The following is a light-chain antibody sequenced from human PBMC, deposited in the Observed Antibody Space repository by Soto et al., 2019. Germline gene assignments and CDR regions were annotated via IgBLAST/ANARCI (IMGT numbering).Light chain of an antibody. CDR2: EVS. Sequence: SLLTQPASGYGSPGQSITISCPGTSSDVGSYNLVSWYQQHPGKAPKLMIYEVSKRPSGVSNRFSGSKSGNTASLTISGLQAEDEADYYCCSYAGTTYVFGTGTKVTVL. CDR3: CSYAGTTYV. V-gene: IGLV2-23*02. J-gene: IGLJ1*01. CDR1: SSDVGSYNL.